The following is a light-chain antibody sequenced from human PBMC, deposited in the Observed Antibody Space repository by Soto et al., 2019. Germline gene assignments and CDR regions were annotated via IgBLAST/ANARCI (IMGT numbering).Light chain of an antibody. CDR2: GVS. CDR1: NSDAGGYNF. Sequence: QSALTQPASVSGSPGQSITISCTGTNSDAGGYNFVSWYQHHPGKAPKLMIYGVSNRPSGVSNRFSGSKSGNTASLTISGLQAEDEADYYCSSYTSSSTVVFGGGTKVTVL. V-gene: IGLV2-14*03. CDR3: SSYTSSSTVV. J-gene: IGLJ2*01.